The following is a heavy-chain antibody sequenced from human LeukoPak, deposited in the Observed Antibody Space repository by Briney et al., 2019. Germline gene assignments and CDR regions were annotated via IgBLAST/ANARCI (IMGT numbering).Heavy chain of an antibody. J-gene: IGHJ4*02. CDR2: IKHDGNEK. V-gene: IGHV3-7*01. CDR3: GRDGVSAALDY. D-gene: IGHD2-2*01. Sequence: GGSLRLSCAASGFTFGSFYMSWVRQAPGKGLEWLANIKHDGNEKYYVDSVKGRFTISRDNAKNSLYLQTNDLRDEDTAVYYCGRDGVSAALDYWGQGTLVTVSS. CDR1: GFTFGSFY.